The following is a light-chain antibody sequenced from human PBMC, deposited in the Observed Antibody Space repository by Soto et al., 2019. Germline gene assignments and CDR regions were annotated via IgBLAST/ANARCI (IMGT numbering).Light chain of an antibody. CDR1: QSVSSY. V-gene: IGKV3-11*01. J-gene: IGKJ1*01. CDR2: DAS. CDR3: QQRSNLPQT. Sequence: EIVLTQSPATLSLSPEERATLSCRASQSVSSYLAWYQQKPGQAPRLLIYDASNRATGIPARFSGSGSGTDFTLTISSLEPEDFAVYYCQQRSNLPQTFGQGTNVDVK.